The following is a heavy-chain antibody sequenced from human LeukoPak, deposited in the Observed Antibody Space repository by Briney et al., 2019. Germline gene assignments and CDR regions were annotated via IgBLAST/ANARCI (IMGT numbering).Heavy chain of an antibody. CDR1: GFTFSSYA. J-gene: IGHJ6*02. CDR2: ISYDGSNK. V-gene: IGHV3-30-3*01. Sequence: GGSLRLSCAASGFTFSSYAMHWVRQAPGKGLEWVAVISYDGSNKYYADSVKGRFTISRDNSKNTLYLQMNSLRAEDTAVYYCAREITMVRGVIINYYYYYGMDVWGQGTTVTVSS. CDR3: AREITMVRGVIINYYYYYGMDV. D-gene: IGHD3-10*01.